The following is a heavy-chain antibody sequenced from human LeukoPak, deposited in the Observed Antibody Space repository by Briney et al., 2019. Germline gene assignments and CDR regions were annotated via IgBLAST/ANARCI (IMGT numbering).Heavy chain of an antibody. Sequence: ASVKVSCKASGYTLTSYYMHWVRQAPGQGLEWMGIINPSGGSTNYAQKFQGRVTMTRDMSTRTVYMELSSLRFEDTAVYYCARVVTPKYCSSTSCYWKGWFDPWGQGTLVTVSS. CDR2: INPSGGST. V-gene: IGHV1-46*01. J-gene: IGHJ5*02. CDR1: GYTLTSYY. D-gene: IGHD2-2*01. CDR3: ARVVTPKYCSSTSCYWKGWFDP.